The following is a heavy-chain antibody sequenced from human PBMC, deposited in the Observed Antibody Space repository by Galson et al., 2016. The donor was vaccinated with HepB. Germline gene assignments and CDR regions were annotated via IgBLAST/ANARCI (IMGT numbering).Heavy chain of an antibody. J-gene: IGHJ4*02. D-gene: IGHD2-15*01. CDR1: NYTFTSDG. CDR2: ISVHNGNT. CDR3: AREGVCSGGRCYSGLDY. V-gene: IGHV1-18*04. Sequence: SVKVSCKASNYTFTSDGISWVRQAPGQGLEWMGWISVHNGNTSYAQKFQGRVTMTTDTSTSTAYMELRSLRSDDTAVYYCAREGVCSGGRCYSGLDYWGQGTLVTVSS.